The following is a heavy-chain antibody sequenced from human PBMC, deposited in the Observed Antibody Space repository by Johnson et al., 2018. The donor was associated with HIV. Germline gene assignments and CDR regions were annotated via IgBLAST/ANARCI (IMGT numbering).Heavy chain of an antibody. Sequence: HVQLVESGGGVVRPGRSLRLYCAACELTFSRFAMHWVRQAPGKGLEWVAVISYDGNNKYYTDSVKGRFTISRDNSKNTLYLQMNSLRAEDTAVYYCAREAVPRGLQSAFGGAFDIWGQGTMVTVAA. CDR2: ISYDGNNK. V-gene: IGHV3-30*14. D-gene: IGHD3-16*01. J-gene: IGHJ3*02. CDR3: AREAVPRGLQSAFGGAFDI. CDR1: ELTFSRFA.